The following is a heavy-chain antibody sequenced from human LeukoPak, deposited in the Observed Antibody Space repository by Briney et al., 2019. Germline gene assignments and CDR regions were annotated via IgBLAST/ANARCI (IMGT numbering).Heavy chain of an antibody. D-gene: IGHD2-15*01. J-gene: IGHJ6*02. Sequence: SVKVSCKASGGTFSSYAISWVRQAPGQGLEWMGRIIPILGIANYAQKFQGRVTITADKSTSTAYMELSSLRSEDTAVYYCARDLVVVVAATHGMDVWGQGTTVTVSS. CDR1: GGTFSSYA. CDR3: ARDLVVVVAATHGMDV. CDR2: IIPILGIA. V-gene: IGHV1-69*04.